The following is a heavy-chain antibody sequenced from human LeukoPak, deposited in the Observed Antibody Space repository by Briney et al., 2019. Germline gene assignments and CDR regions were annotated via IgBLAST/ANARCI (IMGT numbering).Heavy chain of an antibody. Sequence: SVKVSCKASGGTFSSYAISWVRQAPGQGLEWMGGIIPIFGTANYAQKFQGRVTITADESTSTAYMELSSLRSEDTAVYYCARAVVVAATFRGMDVWGKGTTVTVSS. V-gene: IGHV1-69*13. CDR2: IIPIFGTA. CDR3: ARAVVVAATFRGMDV. CDR1: GGTFSSYA. D-gene: IGHD2-15*01. J-gene: IGHJ6*04.